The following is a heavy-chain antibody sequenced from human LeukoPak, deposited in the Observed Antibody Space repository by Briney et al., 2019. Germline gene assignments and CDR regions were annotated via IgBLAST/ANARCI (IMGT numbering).Heavy chain of an antibody. D-gene: IGHD1-1*01. J-gene: IGHJ5*02. V-gene: IGHV1-2*02. CDR2: INPNSGGT. Sequence: GASVKVSCKASGYTFTSYGISWVRQAPGQGLEWMGWINPNSGGTNYAQKFQGRVTMTRDTSISTAYMELSRLRSDDTAVYYCARWAGRTFRWFDPWGQGTLVTVSS. CDR1: GYTFTSYG. CDR3: ARWAGRTFRWFDP.